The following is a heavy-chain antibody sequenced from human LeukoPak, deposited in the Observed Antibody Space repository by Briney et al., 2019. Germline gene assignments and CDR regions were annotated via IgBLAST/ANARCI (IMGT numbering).Heavy chain of an antibody. V-gene: IGHV1-8*01. D-gene: IGHD2-15*01. CDR3: ARTALSHCSGGSCYSYYFDY. J-gene: IGHJ4*02. Sequence: ASVKVSCKVSGYTFTSYDINWVRQATGQGLEWMGWMNPNSGNTGYAQKFQGRATMTRNTSISTAYMELSSLRSEDTAVYYCARTALSHCSGGSCYSYYFDYWGQGTLVTVSS. CDR1: GYTFTSYD. CDR2: MNPNSGNT.